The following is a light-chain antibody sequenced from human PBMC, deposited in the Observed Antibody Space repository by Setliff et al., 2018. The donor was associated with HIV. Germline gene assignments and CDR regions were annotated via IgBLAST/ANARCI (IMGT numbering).Light chain of an antibody. CDR2: HIT. Sequence: QSVLTQPRSVSGSPGQSVTFSCTGASSDIGGYNYVPWYQQHPGKAPKLLIYHITKRPSGVPDRFSGFKSGNTASLTISGLQADDEADYYCCSYAGNYGVVFGGGTKVTV. V-gene: IGLV2-11*01. CDR1: SSDIGGYNY. J-gene: IGLJ1*01. CDR3: CSYAGNYGVV.